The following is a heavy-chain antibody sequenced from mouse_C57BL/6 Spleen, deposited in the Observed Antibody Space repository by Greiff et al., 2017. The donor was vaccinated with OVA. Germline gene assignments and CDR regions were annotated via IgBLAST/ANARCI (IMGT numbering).Heavy chain of an antibody. D-gene: IGHD2-5*01. V-gene: IGHV1-50*01. J-gene: IGHJ2*01. CDR2: IDPSDSYT. Sequence: QVQLQQSGAELVKPGASVKLSCKASGYTFTSYWMQWVKQRPGQGLEWIGEIDPSDSYTNYNQKFKGKATLTVDTSSSTAYMQLSSLTSEDSAVYYCARWEVTFDYWGQGTTLTVSS. CDR1: GYTFTSYW. CDR3: ARWEVTFDY.